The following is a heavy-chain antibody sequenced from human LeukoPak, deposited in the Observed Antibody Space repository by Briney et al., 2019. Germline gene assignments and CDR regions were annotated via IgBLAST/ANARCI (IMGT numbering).Heavy chain of an antibody. CDR1: GGSFSGYY. J-gene: IGHJ4*02. D-gene: IGHD3-16*01. Sequence: SETLSLTCAVYGGSFSGYYWSWIRQPPGKGLEWIGEINHYGSINYNPSLKSRVTISVDTSKNQFSLRLSSVTAADTAVYYCARGLYTYYVRYFDNWGQGTLVTVSS. CDR2: INHYGSI. CDR3: ARGLYTYYVRYFDN. V-gene: IGHV4-34*01.